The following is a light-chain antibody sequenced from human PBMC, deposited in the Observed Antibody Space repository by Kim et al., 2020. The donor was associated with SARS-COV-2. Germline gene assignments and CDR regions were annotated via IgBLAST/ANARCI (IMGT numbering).Light chain of an antibody. J-gene: IGLJ2*01. Sequence: PGGTVTLTCDSSTGAVTSGHFPYWFQQKPGQAPRTLIYDTGNRHSCTPARFSGSLLGGKAALTLSAAQAEDEADYYCLLSYSDSRVFGGGTQLTVL. CDR1: TGAVTSGHF. V-gene: IGLV7-46*01. CDR2: DTG. CDR3: LLSYSDSRV.